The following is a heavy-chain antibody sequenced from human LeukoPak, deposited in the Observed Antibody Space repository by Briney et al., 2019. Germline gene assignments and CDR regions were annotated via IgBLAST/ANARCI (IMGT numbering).Heavy chain of an antibody. J-gene: IGHJ6*02. CDR1: GGSISSYY. V-gene: IGHV4-59*08. CDR2: IYYSGST. CDR3: ARLINGMDV. Sequence: SETLSLTCTVSGGSISSYYWSWIRQPPGKGLEWIGYIYYSGSTNYNPSLKSRVAISVDTSKNQFSLKLSSVTAADTAVYYCARLINGMDVWGQGTTVTVSS. D-gene: IGHD3-10*01.